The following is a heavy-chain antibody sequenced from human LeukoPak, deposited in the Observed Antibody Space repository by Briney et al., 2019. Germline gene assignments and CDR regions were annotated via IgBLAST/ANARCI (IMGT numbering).Heavy chain of an antibody. CDR3: ARGGYSFDY. CDR2: LHADGSEK. CDR1: GFSLSGYW. J-gene: IGHJ4*02. D-gene: IGHD5-12*01. Sequence: GGSLRLSCAASGFSLSGYWMSWVRQAPGKGLEWVARLHADGSEKYYVDSVKGRFTISRDNAKNSLYLQMNSLRVEDTAVHYCARGGYSFDYLGQGTLVTVSS. V-gene: IGHV3-7*01.